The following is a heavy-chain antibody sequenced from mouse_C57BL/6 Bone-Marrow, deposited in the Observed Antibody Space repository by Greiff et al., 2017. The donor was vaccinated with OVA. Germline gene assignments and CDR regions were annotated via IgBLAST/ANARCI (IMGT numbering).Heavy chain of an antibody. D-gene: IGHD2-5*01. Sequence: QVQLKESGAELVRPGTSVKVSCKASGYAFTNYLIEWVKQRPGQGLEWIGVINPGSGGTNYNEKFKGKATLTADKSSSTAYMQLSSLTSEDSAVYFCARRVTTSHYYAMDYWGQGTSVTVSS. CDR2: INPGSGGT. CDR3: ARRVTTSHYYAMDY. J-gene: IGHJ4*01. CDR1: GYAFTNYL. V-gene: IGHV1-54*01.